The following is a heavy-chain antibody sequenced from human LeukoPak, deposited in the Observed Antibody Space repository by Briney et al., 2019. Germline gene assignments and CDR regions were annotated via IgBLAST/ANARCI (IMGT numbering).Heavy chain of an antibody. CDR3: ARVPTTIFGVVITGLDY. D-gene: IGHD3-3*01. Sequence: ASVKVSCKTSGYTFTGYYMHWVRQAPGQGLEWMGWINPNSGGTNYAQKFQGRVTMTRDTSISTAYMELSRLRSDGTAVYYCARVPTTIFGVVITGLDYWGQGTLVTVSS. CDR1: GYTFTGYY. CDR2: INPNSGGT. V-gene: IGHV1-2*02. J-gene: IGHJ4*02.